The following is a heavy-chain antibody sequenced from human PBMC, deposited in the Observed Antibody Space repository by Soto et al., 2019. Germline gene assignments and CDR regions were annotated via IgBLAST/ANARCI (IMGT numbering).Heavy chain of an antibody. CDR2: INHSGST. V-gene: IGHV4-34*01. D-gene: IGHD2-15*01. CDR1: GGSFSGYY. CDR3: ARALLTGDDIVVVVAATRGFDY. Sequence: PSETLSLTCAVYGGSFSGYYWSWIRQPPGKGLEWIGEINHSGSTNYNPSLKSRVTISVDTSKNQFSLKLSSVTAADTAVYYCARALLTGDDIVVVVAATRGFDYWGQGTLVTVSS. J-gene: IGHJ4*02.